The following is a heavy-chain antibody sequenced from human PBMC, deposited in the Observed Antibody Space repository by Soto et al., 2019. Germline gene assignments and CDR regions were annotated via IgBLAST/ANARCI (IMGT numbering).Heavy chain of an antibody. D-gene: IGHD5-12*01. V-gene: IGHV3-21*01. J-gene: IGHJ3*02. CDR1: GFTFSSYS. CDR2: ISSSSSYI. CDR3: ARGAGDGYNRNAFDI. Sequence: GGSLRLSCAASGFTFSSYSMNWVRQAPGKGLEWVSSISSSSSYIYYADSVKGRFTISRDNAKNSLYLQMNSLRAEDTAVYYCARGAGDGYNRNAFDIWGQGTMVTVSS.